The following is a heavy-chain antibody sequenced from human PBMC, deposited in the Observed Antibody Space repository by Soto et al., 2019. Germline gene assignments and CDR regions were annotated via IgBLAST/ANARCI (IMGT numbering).Heavy chain of an antibody. D-gene: IGHD3-3*01. V-gene: IGHV5-51*01. CDR3: ARPPNYDFGSGYYESGMDV. CDR2: IYPVDYDT. Sequence: GESLKISCKGSGYSYTSYWILLVRQMPGKGLGWRGIIYPVDYDTRYSQSFQGQSTISADKSISTAYLQWSSLKASDTARYYCARPPNYDFGSGYYESGMDVWGQGTMVTVSS. CDR1: GYSYTSYW. J-gene: IGHJ6*02.